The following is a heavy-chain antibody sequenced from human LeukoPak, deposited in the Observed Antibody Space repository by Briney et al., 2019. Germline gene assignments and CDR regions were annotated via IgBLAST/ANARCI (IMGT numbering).Heavy chain of an antibody. V-gene: IGHV4-39*07. CDR1: GGSISSSSYY. Sequence: SETLSLTCTVSGGSISSSSYYWGWIRQPPGKGLEWIGSIYYSGSTYYNPSLKSRVTISVDTSKNQFSLKLSSVTAADTAVYYCASPRSGSYHPPLYWGQGTLVTVSS. D-gene: IGHD1-26*01. J-gene: IGHJ4*02. CDR2: IYYSGST. CDR3: ASPRSGSYHPPLY.